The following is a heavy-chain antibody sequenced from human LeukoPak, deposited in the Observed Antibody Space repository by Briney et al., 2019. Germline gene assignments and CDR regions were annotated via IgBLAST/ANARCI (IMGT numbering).Heavy chain of an antibody. CDR1: GGSISSSSYY. CDR2: IYYSGST. Sequence: PSETLSLTCTVCGGSISSSSYYWGWIRQPPGKGLEWIGSIYYSGSTYYNPSLKSRVTISVDTSKNQFSLKLSSVTAADTAVYYCARSRYSSGWYVDYWGQGTLVTVSS. J-gene: IGHJ4*02. D-gene: IGHD6-19*01. V-gene: IGHV4-39*01. CDR3: ARSRYSSGWYVDY.